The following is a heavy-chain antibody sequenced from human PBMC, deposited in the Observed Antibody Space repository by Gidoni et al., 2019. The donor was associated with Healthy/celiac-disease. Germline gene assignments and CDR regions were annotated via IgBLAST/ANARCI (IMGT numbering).Heavy chain of an antibody. J-gene: IGHJ3*02. Sequence: EVQLVESGGGLVQPGGSLRLSCAASGFTVSSHYMRWVRQAPGKGLEWVSVIYSGGSTYYADSVKGRFTISRDNSKNTLYLQMNSLRAEDTAVYYCARAESGPGAFDIWGQGTMVTVSS. CDR3: ARAESGPGAFDI. V-gene: IGHV3-66*01. CDR1: GFTVSSHY. CDR2: IYSGGST. D-gene: IGHD1-26*01.